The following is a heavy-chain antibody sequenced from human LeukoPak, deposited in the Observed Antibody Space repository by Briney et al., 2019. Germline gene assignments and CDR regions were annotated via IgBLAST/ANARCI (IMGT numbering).Heavy chain of an antibody. V-gene: IGHV4-59*01. Sequence: SETLSLTCTVSGGSISSYYWSWIRQPPGKGLEWIGYIYYSGSTNYNPSLKSRVTISVDTSKNQFSLKLSSVTAADTAVYYCAGGEPAAMGTWGRGTLVTVSS. CDR3: AGGEPAAMGT. J-gene: IGHJ5*02. CDR1: GGSISSYY. CDR2: IYYSGST. D-gene: IGHD2-2*01.